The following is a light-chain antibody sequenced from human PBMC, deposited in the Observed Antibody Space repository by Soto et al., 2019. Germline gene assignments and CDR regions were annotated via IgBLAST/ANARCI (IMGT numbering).Light chain of an antibody. V-gene: IGLV1-44*01. J-gene: IGLJ1*01. Sequence: QSVLTQPPSASGTPGQRVTISCSGSSSDFGSSTVNWYQQLPGTASRLLIYSNNQRPSGVPDRFSGSKSGTSASLAISGLQSEDEGDYYCASWDDSPNGLYVFGTGTKLTVL. CDR3: ASWDDSPNGLYV. CDR2: SNN. CDR1: SSDFGSST.